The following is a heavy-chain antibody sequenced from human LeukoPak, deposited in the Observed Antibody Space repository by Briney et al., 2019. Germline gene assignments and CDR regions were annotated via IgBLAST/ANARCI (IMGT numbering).Heavy chain of an antibody. Sequence: QAGGSLRLSCAASGFTFSSYAMSWVRQAPGKGLEWVSAISGSGGSTYYADSVKGRFTISRDNSKNTLYLQMNSLRAEDTAAYYCAKDRRGATGGYYWGQGTLVTVSS. CDR3: AKDRRGATGGYY. V-gene: IGHV3-23*01. J-gene: IGHJ4*02. CDR2: ISGSGGST. D-gene: IGHD2-8*02. CDR1: GFTFSSYA.